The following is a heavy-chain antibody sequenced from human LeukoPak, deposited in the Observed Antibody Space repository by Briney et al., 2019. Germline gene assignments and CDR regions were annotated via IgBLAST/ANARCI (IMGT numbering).Heavy chain of an antibody. Sequence: ASVKVPCKASGYTFTSNYMHWVRQAPGQGPEWMGIIKPSGGSTSYAQKFQGRVTMTRDTSASTVYMELSSLRSQDTAVYYCARDGAKGLVGATYYFDYWGQGTLVTVSS. CDR1: GYTFTSNY. J-gene: IGHJ4*02. CDR2: IKPSGGST. CDR3: ARDGAKGLVGATYYFDY. D-gene: IGHD1-26*01. V-gene: IGHV1-46*01.